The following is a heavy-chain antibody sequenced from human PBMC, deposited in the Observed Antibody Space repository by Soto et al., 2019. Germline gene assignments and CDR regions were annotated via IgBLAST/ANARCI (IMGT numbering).Heavy chain of an antibody. CDR3: ARRLYGDYDY. Sequence: QAQLVQSGAEVKEPGASVKVSCKASSYSFTTSGITWVRQAPGQGLEWMGWISTYNGNTNYAQKLQDRVTLTTDTSTSTAYMELRSLRSDDTAVYYCARRLYGDYDYWGQGTLVTVSS. D-gene: IGHD4-17*01. CDR1: SYSFTTSG. J-gene: IGHJ4*02. CDR2: ISTYNGNT. V-gene: IGHV1-18*01.